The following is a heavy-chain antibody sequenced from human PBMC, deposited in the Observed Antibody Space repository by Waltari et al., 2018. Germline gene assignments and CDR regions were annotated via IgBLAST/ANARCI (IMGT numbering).Heavy chain of an antibody. CDR3: ARGPAAGHQIPDY. CDR1: GGTFSSYA. V-gene: IGHV1-69*04. CDR2: IIPIVGTA. Sequence: QVQLVQSGAEVKKPGSSVKVSCKASGGTFSSYAISWVRQAPGQGLEWMGRIIPIVGTANYAQKFQGRVTITADKATSTAYMELSSLRSEDTAVYYCARGPAAGHQIPDYWGQGTLVTVSS. D-gene: IGHD6-13*01. J-gene: IGHJ4*02.